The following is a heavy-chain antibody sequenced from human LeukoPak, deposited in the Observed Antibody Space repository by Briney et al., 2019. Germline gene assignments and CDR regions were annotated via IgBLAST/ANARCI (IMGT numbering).Heavy chain of an antibody. Sequence: GGSLRLSCAASGFTFSSYAMHWVRQAPGKGLEWVAVISYDGSNKYYADSVEGRFTISRDNSKNTLYLQMNSLRAEDTAVYYCARNRALGYCSSTSCPLYYYYGMDVWGQGTTVTVSS. CDR1: GFTFSSYA. V-gene: IGHV3-30-3*01. CDR3: ARNRALGYCSSTSCPLYYYYGMDV. CDR2: ISYDGSNK. D-gene: IGHD2-2*01. J-gene: IGHJ6*02.